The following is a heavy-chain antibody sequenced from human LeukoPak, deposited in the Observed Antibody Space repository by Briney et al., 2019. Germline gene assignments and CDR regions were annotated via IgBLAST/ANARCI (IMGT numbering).Heavy chain of an antibody. J-gene: IGHJ4*02. D-gene: IGHD3-3*01. CDR3: ASALTIFGVAAFDY. V-gene: IGHV4-39*01. CDR2: LYYSGSP. CDR1: GDSISSSIFY. Sequence: SETLSLTCAVSGDSISSSIFYWGWIRQPPGKGLEWIGSLYYSGSPYYNPSLKSRVTISVDTSNNQFSLKLNSVTAADTAVYYCASALTIFGVAAFDYWGQGTLVTVSS.